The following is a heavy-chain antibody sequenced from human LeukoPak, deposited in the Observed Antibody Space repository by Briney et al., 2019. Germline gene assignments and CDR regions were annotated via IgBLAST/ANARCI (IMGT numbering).Heavy chain of an antibody. Sequence: ASVKVSCKASGYTFTGYYMHWVRQAPGQGLEWMGWINPNSGGTNYAQKFQGRVTMTRDTSISTAYMELSRLRSDDTAVYYCARGGATYVYNWNYLDYWGQGTLVTVSS. J-gene: IGHJ4*02. CDR3: ARGGATYVYNWNYLDY. D-gene: IGHD1-20*01. CDR1: GYTFTGYY. CDR2: INPNSGGT. V-gene: IGHV1-2*02.